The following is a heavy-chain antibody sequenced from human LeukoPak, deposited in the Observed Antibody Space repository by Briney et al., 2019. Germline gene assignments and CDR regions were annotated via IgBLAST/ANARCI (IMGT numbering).Heavy chain of an antibody. J-gene: IGHJ4*02. CDR1: GYSISSGYF. CDR2: IYYSGST. D-gene: IGHD3-9*01. CDR3: ARSPHILTGENFDY. V-gene: IGHV4-38-2*02. Sequence: SETLSLTCTVSGYSISSGYFWGWIRQPPGKGLEWIGSIYYSGSTYYNPSLKSRVTISVDTSKNQFSLKLSSVTAADTAVYYCARSPHILTGENFDYWGQGTLLTVSS.